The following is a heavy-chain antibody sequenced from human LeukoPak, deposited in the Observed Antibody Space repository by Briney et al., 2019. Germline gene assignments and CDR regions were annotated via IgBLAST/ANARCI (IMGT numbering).Heavy chain of an antibody. CDR3: ARAGQSDY. CDR1: GFTFSDYY. J-gene: IGHJ4*02. CDR2: ISGGSRTI. Sequence: PGGSLRLYCAASGFTFSDYYMNWIRQAPGKGLEWVSSISGGSRTINYADSVKGRFTTSRDNAKNSLFLQVNSLRAEDTAVYYCARAGQSDYWGQGTLVTVSS. V-gene: IGHV3-11*01.